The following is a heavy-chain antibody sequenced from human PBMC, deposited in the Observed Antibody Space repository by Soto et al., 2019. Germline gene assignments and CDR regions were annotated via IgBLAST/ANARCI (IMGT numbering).Heavy chain of an antibody. Sequence: QITLKESGPTLVKPTQTLTLTCTFSGFSLSTSGVGLGWIRQPPGKALEWLAVIYWDDSNHSGPSLESRLTLTKDTPKNQVVLTMANMDPVDTAKYYCAHKGYGDYPLDYWGQGTLVTVSS. CDR1: GFSLSTSGVG. CDR3: AHKGYGDYPLDY. J-gene: IGHJ4*02. D-gene: IGHD4-17*01. CDR2: IYWDDSN. V-gene: IGHV2-5*05.